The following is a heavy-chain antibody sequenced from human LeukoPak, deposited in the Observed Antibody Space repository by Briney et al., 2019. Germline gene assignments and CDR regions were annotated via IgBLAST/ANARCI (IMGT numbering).Heavy chain of an antibody. V-gene: IGHV3-23*01. CDR2: ISGSGGST. Sequence: YPGGSLRLSCAASGFTFSSYAMSWVRQAPGKELEWVSAISGSGGSTYYADSVKGRFTISRDNSKNTLYLQMNSLRAEDTAVYYCAKIHQGVVTATFDYWGQGTLVTVSS. CDR3: AKIHQGVVTATFDY. CDR1: GFTFSSYA. D-gene: IGHD2-21*02. J-gene: IGHJ4*02.